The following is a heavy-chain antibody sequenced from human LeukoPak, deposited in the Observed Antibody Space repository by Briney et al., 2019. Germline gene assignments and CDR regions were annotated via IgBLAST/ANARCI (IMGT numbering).Heavy chain of an antibody. V-gene: IGHV3-73*01. Sequence: GGSLRLSCAASGFTFSGSAMHWVRQASGKGLEWVGRIRSKANSYATAYAASVKGRFTISRDDSKNTAYLQMNSLKTEDTAIYFCAMLLNDYGDYTFQHWGQGTLVTVSS. J-gene: IGHJ1*01. D-gene: IGHD4-17*01. CDR2: IRSKANSYAT. CDR1: GFTFSGSA. CDR3: AMLLNDYGDYTFQH.